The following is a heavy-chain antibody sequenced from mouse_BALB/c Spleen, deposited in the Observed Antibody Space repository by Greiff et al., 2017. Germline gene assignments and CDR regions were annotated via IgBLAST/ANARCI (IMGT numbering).Heavy chain of an antibody. Sequence: QVQLQQSGAELVRPGVSVKISCKGSGYTFTDYAMHWVKQSHAKSLEWIGVISTYYGDASYNQKFKGKATMTVDKSSSTAYMELARLTSEDSAIYYCAMGGNYDAMDYWGQGTSVTVSS. D-gene: IGHD2-1*01. CDR2: ISTYYGDA. J-gene: IGHJ4*01. V-gene: IGHV1S137*01. CDR1: GYTFTDYA. CDR3: AMGGNYDAMDY.